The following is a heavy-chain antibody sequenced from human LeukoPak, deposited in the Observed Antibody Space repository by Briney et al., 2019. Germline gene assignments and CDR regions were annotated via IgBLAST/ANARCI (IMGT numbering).Heavy chain of an antibody. Sequence: PGGSLRLSCAASGFTFSSYWMHWVRHAPGKGLVWVSRINSDGSSTSYADSVKGRFTISRDNAKNTLYLQMNSLRAEDTAVYYCARLLDFWSRCYTGVNNFNDCRQGTLVTVSS. CDR2: INSDGSST. D-gene: IGHD3-3*01. J-gene: IGHJ4*02. V-gene: IGHV3-74*01. CDR1: GFTFSSYW. CDR3: ARLLDFWSRCYTGVNNFND.